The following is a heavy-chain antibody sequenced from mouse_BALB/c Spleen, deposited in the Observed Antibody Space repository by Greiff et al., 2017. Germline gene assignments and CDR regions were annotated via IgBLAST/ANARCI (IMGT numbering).Heavy chain of an antibody. CDR2: ISYSGST. D-gene: IGHD4-1*01. Sequence: VQLKQSGPGLVKPSQSLSLTCTVTGYSITSDYAWNWIRQFPGNILEWMGYISYSGSTSYNPALKSRISITRDTSKNQFFLQLNSVTTEDTATYYCARSSGTWFAYWGQGTLVTVSA. CDR3: ARSSGTWFAY. J-gene: IGHJ3*01. CDR1: GYSITSDYA. V-gene: IGHV3-2*02.